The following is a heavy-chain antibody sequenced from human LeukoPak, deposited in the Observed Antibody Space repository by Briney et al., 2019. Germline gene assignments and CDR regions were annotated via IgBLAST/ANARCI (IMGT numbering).Heavy chain of an antibody. CDR1: GGTFSSYA. CDR3: ARVSMWQQLVPSDY. D-gene: IGHD6-13*01. V-gene: IGHV1-69*04. Sequence: SVKVSCKASGGTFSSYAISWVRQAPGQGLEWMGRIIPILGIANYAQKFQGRVTITADKSTSTAYMELSSLRSEDTAVYYCARVSMWQQLVPSDYWGQGTLVTVSS. CDR2: IIPILGIA. J-gene: IGHJ4*02.